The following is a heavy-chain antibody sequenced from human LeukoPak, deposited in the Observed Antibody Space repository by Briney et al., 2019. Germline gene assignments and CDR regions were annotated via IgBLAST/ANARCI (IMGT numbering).Heavy chain of an antibody. V-gene: IGHV3-9*01. CDR3: AKDRYYDSSGYPDY. D-gene: IGHD3-22*01. J-gene: IGHJ4*02. Sequence: GRSLRLSCAASGFTFDDYAMHWVRQAPGKGLEWVSGISWNSGSIDYADSVKGRFTISRDNAKNSLYLQMNSLRAEDTALYYCAKDRYYDSSGYPDYWGQGTLVTVSS. CDR1: GFTFDDYA. CDR2: ISWNSGSI.